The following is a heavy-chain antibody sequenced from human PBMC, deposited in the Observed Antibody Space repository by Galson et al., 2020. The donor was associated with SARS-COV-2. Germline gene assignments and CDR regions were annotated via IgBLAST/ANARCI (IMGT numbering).Heavy chain of an antibody. CDR2: ISSSGGTT. CDR3: AKLGGTYQLVYTVYHYFEY. J-gene: IGHJ4*02. CDR1: GFTFSSYA. Sequence: TGGSLRLSCAASGFTFSSYAMSWVRQAPGKGLEWVSPISSSGGTTYYADSVKGRFTISRDNSKNTRYLQMNGLRAEDTAVYYCAKLGGTYQLVYTVYHYFEYWGQGTLVTVSS. V-gene: IGHV3-23*01. D-gene: IGHD2-2*02.